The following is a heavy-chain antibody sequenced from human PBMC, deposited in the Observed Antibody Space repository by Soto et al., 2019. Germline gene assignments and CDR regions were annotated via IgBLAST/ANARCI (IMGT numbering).Heavy chain of an antibody. V-gene: IGHV3-23*01. CDR2: ISGSGAST. D-gene: IGHD6-19*01. CDR3: AKGRGSGWYIPLDY. J-gene: IGHJ4*02. CDR1: GFTFSSYA. Sequence: EVQLLESGGGLVQPGGSLRLSCAAAGFTFSSYAMSWVRQAPGKGLEWVSVISGSGASTYYADSVKGRFTISRDNSKNTLYLQMNSLRAADTAVYYSAKGRGSGWYIPLDYCGQGTLVTVSS.